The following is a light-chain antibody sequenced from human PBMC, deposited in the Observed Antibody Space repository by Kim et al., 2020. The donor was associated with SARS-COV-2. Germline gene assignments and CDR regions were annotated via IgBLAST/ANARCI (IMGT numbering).Light chain of an antibody. J-gene: IGLJ2*01. CDR3: QVWDSNSDHVI. Sequence: PGKTARIACGGNNIGSKSVHWYQQKPGRAPILVIYYDNDRPSGIPERFSGSNSANTATLTISRVEAGDEAAYYCQVWDSNSDHVIFGGGTQLTVL. CDR2: YDN. CDR1: NIGSKS. V-gene: IGLV3-21*04.